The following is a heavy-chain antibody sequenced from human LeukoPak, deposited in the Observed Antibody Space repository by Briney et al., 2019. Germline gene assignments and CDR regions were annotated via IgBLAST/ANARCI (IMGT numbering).Heavy chain of an antibody. J-gene: IGHJ4*02. CDR2: IKQDGSEK. D-gene: IGHD1-26*01. Sequence: GGSLRLSCAASGFTFSSYWMSWVRQAPGKGLEWVANIKQDGSEKYYVDSVKGRFTISRDNAKNSLYLQVNSLRAEDTAVYYCARGSIVGATDYWGQGTLVTVSS. V-gene: IGHV3-7*01. CDR1: GFTFSSYW. CDR3: ARGSIVGATDY.